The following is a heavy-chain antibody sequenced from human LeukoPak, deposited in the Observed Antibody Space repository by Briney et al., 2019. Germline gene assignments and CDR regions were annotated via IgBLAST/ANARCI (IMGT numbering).Heavy chain of an antibody. Sequence: SETLSLTCTVSGGSISSSSYYWGWIRQPPGKGLEWIGSFYYTGSTYYNPSLKSRVTISVDTSKNQLFLKLSSVTAADTAVYYCARDVQMGGGDYWGQGTLVTVSS. V-gene: IGHV4-39*07. CDR2: FYYTGST. J-gene: IGHJ4*02. CDR1: GGSISSSSYY. CDR3: ARDVQMGGGDY. D-gene: IGHD5-24*01.